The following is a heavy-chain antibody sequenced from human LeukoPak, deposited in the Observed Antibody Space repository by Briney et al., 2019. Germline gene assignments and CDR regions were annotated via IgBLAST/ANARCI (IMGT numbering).Heavy chain of an antibody. CDR1: GGSFGGYY. Sequence: SETLSLTCAVYGGSFGGYYWSWIRQPPGKGLEWIGEINHSGSTNYNPSLKSRVTISVDTSKNQFSLKLSSVTAADTAVYYCARASIQLWPHYYFDYWGQGTLVTVSS. D-gene: IGHD5-18*01. CDR2: INHSGST. V-gene: IGHV4-34*01. J-gene: IGHJ4*02. CDR3: ARASIQLWPHYYFDY.